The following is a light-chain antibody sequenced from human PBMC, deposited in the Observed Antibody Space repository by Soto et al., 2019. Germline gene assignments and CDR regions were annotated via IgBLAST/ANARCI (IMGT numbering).Light chain of an antibody. V-gene: IGKV3-20*01. J-gene: IGKJ2*01. CDR2: GAS. CDR1: QSVSSRY. CDR3: PQYGSTYT. Sequence: EIVLTQSPGTLSLSSGERASLSCRASQSVSSRYLAWYQQKPGQAPRLLIYGASSGATGIPDSLSGSGSGTDFTLTISCLEPEGFAVYYCPQYGSTYTFGQGTKLEIK.